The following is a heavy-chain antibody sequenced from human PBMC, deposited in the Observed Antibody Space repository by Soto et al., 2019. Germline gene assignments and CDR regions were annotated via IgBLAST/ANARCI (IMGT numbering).Heavy chain of an antibody. CDR2: INHSGST. V-gene: IGHV4-34*01. CDR3: ARDYGRNFDY. CDR1: GGSFSGYY. Sequence: SETLSLTCAVYGGSFSGYYWTWIRQPPGTGLEWIGEINHSGSTNYNPSLKSRVTISVDTSKNQFSLKLTSVTAADTAVYYCARDYGRNFDYWGQGTLVTVSS. J-gene: IGHJ4*02. D-gene: IGHD3-10*01.